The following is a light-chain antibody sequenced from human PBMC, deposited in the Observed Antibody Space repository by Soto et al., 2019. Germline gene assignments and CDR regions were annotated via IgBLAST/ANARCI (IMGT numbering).Light chain of an antibody. J-gene: IGKJ1*01. Sequence: DIQMTLSPSTLSASVGGRVTITCRASQSSSIWLAWSQQKPGKAPKILIYKASSLESGVPSRFSGSGSGTEFTLTISSLPPDDFATYYCQQYSTYTPRTFGQGTKVDIK. CDR3: QQYSTYTPRT. V-gene: IGKV1-5*03. CDR1: QSSSIW. CDR2: KAS.